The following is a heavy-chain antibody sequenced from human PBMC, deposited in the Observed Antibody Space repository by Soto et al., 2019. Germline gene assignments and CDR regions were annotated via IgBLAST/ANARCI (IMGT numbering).Heavy chain of an antibody. D-gene: IGHD6-6*01. J-gene: IGHJ6*03. V-gene: IGHV5-51*01. CDR1: GYSFTTYW. CDR3: ARPRKDPMAARQGNYFYMDV. Sequence: PGESLKISCEASGYSFTTYWIGWVRQMPGKGLEWMGAIYSGDFDTRYSPSFQGQVTISADRSISTAYLQWSSLKASDTAMYYCARPRKDPMAARQGNYFYMDVWGKGTTVTVSS. CDR2: IYSGDFDT.